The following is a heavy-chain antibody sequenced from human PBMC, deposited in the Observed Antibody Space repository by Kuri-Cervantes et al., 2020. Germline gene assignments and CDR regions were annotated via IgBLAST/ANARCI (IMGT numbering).Heavy chain of an antibody. D-gene: IGHD4-17*01. J-gene: IGHJ6*03. Sequence: GESLKISCAASGFTFSSYGMHWVRQAPGKGLEWVAVIWYDGSNKYYADSVKGRFTISRDNSKNTLYLQMNSLRAEDTAVYYCARSYGGYDYYYYYMDVWGKGTTVTVSS. V-gene: IGHV3-33*01. CDR3: ARSYGGYDYYYYYMDV. CDR1: GFTFSSYG. CDR2: IWYDGSNK.